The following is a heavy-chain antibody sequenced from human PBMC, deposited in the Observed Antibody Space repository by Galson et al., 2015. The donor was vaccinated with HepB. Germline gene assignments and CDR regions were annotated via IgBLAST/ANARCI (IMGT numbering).Heavy chain of an antibody. Sequence: SLRLSCAASGFTFSSYAMHWVRQAPGKGLEWVAVISYDGSNKYYADSVKGRFTISRDNSKNTLYLQMNSLRAEDTAVYYCARDGSPITMIVAGIETGLPDYWGQGTLVTVSS. CDR2: ISYDGSNK. J-gene: IGHJ4*02. D-gene: IGHD3-22*01. CDR1: GFTFSSYA. V-gene: IGHV3-30-3*01. CDR3: ARDGSPITMIVAGIETGLPDY.